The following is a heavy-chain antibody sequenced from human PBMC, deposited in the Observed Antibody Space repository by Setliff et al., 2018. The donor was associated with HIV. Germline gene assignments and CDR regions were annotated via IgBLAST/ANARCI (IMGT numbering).Heavy chain of an antibody. J-gene: IGHJ4*02. Sequence: SETLSLTCAVYGGSFSGYYWSWIRQLPGKGLEWIGEINHSGSTNFNPSLKSRVTISVDTSKNQFSLKLSSVTAADTAVYYCAGGGLTAAGTLLRVGDFDYGGQGTLVRGSS. V-gene: IGHV4-34*01. D-gene: IGHD6-13*01. CDR1: GGSFSGYY. CDR2: INHSGST. CDR3: AGGGLTAAGTLLRVGDFDY.